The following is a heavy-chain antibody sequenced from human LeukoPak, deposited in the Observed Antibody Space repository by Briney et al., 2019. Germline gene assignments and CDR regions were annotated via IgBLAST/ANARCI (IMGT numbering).Heavy chain of an antibody. Sequence: GGSLRLSCVASGFTFSDYIMDWVRQAPGKGLEWVGRIRRKRNSYTTEYAASVKGRFSISRDDLKKTLYLHMNSLQTEDTAVYHCSRDGAEGDNSAFDIWGPGTMVTVSS. V-gene: IGHV3-72*01. D-gene: IGHD3-22*01. CDR3: SRDGAEGDNSAFDI. CDR1: GFTFSDYI. CDR2: IRRKRNSYTT. J-gene: IGHJ3*02.